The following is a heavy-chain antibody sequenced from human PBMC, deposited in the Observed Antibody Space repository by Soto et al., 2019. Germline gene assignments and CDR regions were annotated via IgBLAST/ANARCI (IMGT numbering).Heavy chain of an antibody. J-gene: IGHJ6*02. CDR1: GYSFTSYW. Sequence: EVQLVQSGAEVKKPGESLKISCKGSGYSFTSYWIGWVRQMPGKGLEWMGIIYPGDSDTRYSPSFQGQVTISADKSIRTSYRQWSSGKASDTAVYYSARQGKQWLVPGWGGLGYYYGMDVWGQGTTVTVSS. CDR2: IYPGDSDT. CDR3: ARQGKQWLVPGWGGLGYYYGMDV. V-gene: IGHV5-51*01. D-gene: IGHD6-19*01.